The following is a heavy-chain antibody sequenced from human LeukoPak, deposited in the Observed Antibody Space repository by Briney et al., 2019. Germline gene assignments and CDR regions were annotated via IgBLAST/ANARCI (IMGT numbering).Heavy chain of an antibody. CDR1: GYSFTSYW. CDR3: ARLSHYDSSAPALGYFDY. V-gene: IGHV5-51*01. CDR2: IYPGDSDT. D-gene: IGHD3-22*01. Sequence: GESLKISCKGSGYSFTSYWIGWVRQTPGKGLEWMGIIYPGDSDTRYSPSFQGQFTISADKSISTAYLQWSSLKASDTAMYYCARLSHYDSSAPALGYFDYWGQGTLVTVSS. J-gene: IGHJ4*02.